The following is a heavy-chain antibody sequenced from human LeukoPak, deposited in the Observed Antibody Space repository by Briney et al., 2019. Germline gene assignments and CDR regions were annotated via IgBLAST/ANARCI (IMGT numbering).Heavy chain of an antibody. CDR2: IYYSGST. J-gene: IGHJ6*03. V-gene: IGHV4-59*12. CDR1: GGSISSYY. D-gene: IGHD6-13*01. Sequence: PSETLSLTCTVSGGSISSYYWSWIRQPPGKGLEWIGYIYYSGSTNYNPSLKSRVTISVDTSKNQFSLKLSSVTAADTAVYYCARDHGTRYSSSWYGSYYYYMDVWGKGTTVTVSS. CDR3: ARDHGTRYSSSWYGSYYYYMDV.